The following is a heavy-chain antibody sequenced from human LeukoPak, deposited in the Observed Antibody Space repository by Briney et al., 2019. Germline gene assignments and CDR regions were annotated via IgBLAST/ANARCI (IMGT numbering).Heavy chain of an antibody. CDR1: GGSISSYY. CDR2: IYTSAST. Sequence: SETLSLTCTVSGGSISSYYWSWIRQPAGKGLDWIGRIYTSASTNYNPSLKSRVTMSVATSKNQFSLKLSSVTAADTAVYYCAGGGYYSTDYWGRGTLVTVSS. V-gene: IGHV4-4*07. CDR3: AGGGYYSTDY. J-gene: IGHJ4*02. D-gene: IGHD3-22*01.